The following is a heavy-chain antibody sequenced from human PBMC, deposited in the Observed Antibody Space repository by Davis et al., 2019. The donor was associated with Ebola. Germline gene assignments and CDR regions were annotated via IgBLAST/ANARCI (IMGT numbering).Heavy chain of an antibody. CDR3: ARVYGYLDYYYGMDV. D-gene: IGHD5-18*01. V-gene: IGHV3-48*04. CDR1: GFTFSSYS. Sequence: GGSPRLSCAASGFTFSSYSMNWVRQAPGKGLEWVSYISSSSSTIYYADSVKGRFTISRDNAKNSLYLQMNSLRAEDTAVYYCARVYGYLDYYYGMDVWGQGTTVTVSS. J-gene: IGHJ6*02. CDR2: ISSSSSTI.